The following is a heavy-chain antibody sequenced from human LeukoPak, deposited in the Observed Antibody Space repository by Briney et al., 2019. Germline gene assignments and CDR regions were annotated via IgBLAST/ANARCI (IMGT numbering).Heavy chain of an antibody. J-gene: IGHJ3*02. CDR1: GFTVSSNY. Sequence: GGSLRLSCAASGFTVSSNYMSWVRQAPGKGLEWVSLIYSGGTTYYADSVKGRFTISRDNSKNTLYLQMNSLRAEATAVYYCASQVGSSWSLGAFDIWGQGTMVTVSS. CDR3: ASQVGSSWSLGAFDI. D-gene: IGHD6-13*01. V-gene: IGHV3-53*01. CDR2: IYSGGTT.